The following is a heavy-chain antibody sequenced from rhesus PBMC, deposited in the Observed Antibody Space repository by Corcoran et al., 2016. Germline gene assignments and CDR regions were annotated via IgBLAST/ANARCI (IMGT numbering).Heavy chain of an antibody. J-gene: IGHJ5-1*01. V-gene: IGHV4S11*01. CDR3: GRRGREGYNRFDV. Sequence: QVQLQESGPGLVKPLETLSLTCAGSGGSISSDYWSWIRQSPGKGLEWIGFISGSGRTTNSTPSLKGRVTLYVDTSKHPFSLRLNAVTAADTAVYYCGRRGREGYNRFDVWGAGVLVTVSS. CDR1: GGSISSDY. D-gene: IGHD6-25*01. CDR2: ISGSGRTT.